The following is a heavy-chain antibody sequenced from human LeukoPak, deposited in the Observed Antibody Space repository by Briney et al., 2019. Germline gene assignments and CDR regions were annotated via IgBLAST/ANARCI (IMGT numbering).Heavy chain of an antibody. Sequence: AGGSLRLSCAASGFTFSSCGMHWVRQAPGKGLEWVAVISYDGSNKYYADSVRGRFTISRDNSKNTLYLQMNSLRAEDTAVYYCARGALFIVVVPTTIDYWGQGTLVTVSS. CDR1: GFTFSSCG. CDR3: ARGALFIVVVPTTIDY. D-gene: IGHD2-2*01. V-gene: IGHV3-30*03. CDR2: ISYDGSNK. J-gene: IGHJ4*02.